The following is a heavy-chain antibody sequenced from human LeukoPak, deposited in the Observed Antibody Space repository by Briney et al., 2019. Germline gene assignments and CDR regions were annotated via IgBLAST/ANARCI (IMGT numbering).Heavy chain of an antibody. D-gene: IGHD4-23*01. CDR3: ARDYGGSSPFDY. V-gene: IGHV3-48*03. CDR2: ISSSGSDI. Sequence: GGSLRLSCAASGFTFSNYEMHWVRQAPGKGLERVSYISSSGSDIYYADSVKGRFTISRDNAKNSLYLHMNSLRAEDTAVYYCARDYGGSSPFDYWGQGTLVTVSS. CDR1: GFTFSNYE. J-gene: IGHJ4*02.